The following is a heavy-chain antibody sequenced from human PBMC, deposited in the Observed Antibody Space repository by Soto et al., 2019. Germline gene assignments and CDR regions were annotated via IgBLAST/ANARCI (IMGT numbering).Heavy chain of an antibody. D-gene: IGHD3-16*02. CDR3: AKALGELSPESYDY. J-gene: IGHJ4*02. CDR1: GFTFSSYA. CDR2: ISYDGSDK. V-gene: IGHV3-30*18. Sequence: QVQLVESGGGVVQPGRSLRLSCAASGFTFSSYAMHWVRQAPGKGLEWVAVISYDGSDKYYADSVKGRFTISRDTSKHTLNLQINSLRADDTAVYYCAKALGELSPESYDYWGQGTLITVSS.